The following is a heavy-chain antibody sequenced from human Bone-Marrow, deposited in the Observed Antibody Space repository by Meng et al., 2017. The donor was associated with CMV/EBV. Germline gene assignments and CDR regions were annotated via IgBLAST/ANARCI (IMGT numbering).Heavy chain of an antibody. V-gene: IGHV1-69*04. D-gene: IGHD2-2*01. Sequence: SVKVSCKASGGNFNGNAINWVRQAPGQGLEWMGRIIPILGIANYAQKFQGRVTITADKSTSTAYMELSSLRSEDTAVYYCARGAPDYAFGFDYWGQGTLVTVSS. CDR3: ARGAPDYAFGFDY. CDR1: GGNFNGNA. J-gene: IGHJ4*02. CDR2: IIPILGIA.